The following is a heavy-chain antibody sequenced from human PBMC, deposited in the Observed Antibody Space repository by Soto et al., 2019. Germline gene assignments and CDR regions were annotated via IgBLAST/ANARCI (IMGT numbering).Heavy chain of an antibody. CDR1: GFIFSDYY. J-gene: IGHJ6*02. CDR2: ISNSGSHT. CDR3: GRMDV. V-gene: IGHV3-11*03. Sequence: GGSLRLSCAVSGFIFSDYYMSWIRQAPGKGLEWISCISNSGSHTSYADSVKGRFTISRDNAKNSLYLQMNSLRAEDTAVYYCGRMDVWGQGTTVTVSS.